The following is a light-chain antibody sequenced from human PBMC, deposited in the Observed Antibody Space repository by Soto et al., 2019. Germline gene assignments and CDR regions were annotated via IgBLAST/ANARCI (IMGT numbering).Light chain of an antibody. CDR3: SSYAGSNNFV. J-gene: IGLJ1*01. V-gene: IGLV2-8*01. CDR2: EVS. Sequence: QPVLTQPPSASGSPGQSVTISCTGTSSDVGAYNYVSWYQQHPGKAPKIMIYEVSKRPSGVPDRFSGSKSGNTASLTVSGLQAEDEADYYCSSYAGSNNFVFGTGTKLTVL. CDR1: SSDVGAYNY.